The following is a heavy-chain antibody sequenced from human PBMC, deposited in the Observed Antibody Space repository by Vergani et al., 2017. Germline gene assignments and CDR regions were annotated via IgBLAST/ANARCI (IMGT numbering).Heavy chain of an antibody. CDR1: GFTFDDYA. CDR2: ISSSSSYI. D-gene: IGHD6-25*01. V-gene: IGHV3-21*01. Sequence: EVQLVESGGGLVQPGRSLRLSCAASGFTFDDYAMHWVRQAPGKGLEWVSSISSSSSYIYYADSVKGRFTISRDNAKNSLYLQMNSLRAEDTAVYYCARDQAANYGMDVWGQGTTVTVSS. J-gene: IGHJ6*02. CDR3: ARDQAANYGMDV.